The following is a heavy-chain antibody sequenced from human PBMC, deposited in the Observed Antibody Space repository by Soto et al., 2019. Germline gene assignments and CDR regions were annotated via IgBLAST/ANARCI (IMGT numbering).Heavy chain of an antibody. J-gene: IGHJ4*02. D-gene: IGHD6-13*01. CDR2: IYHSGST. Sequence: SETLSLTCAVSGGSISSDGYSWSWLRQPPGKSLEWIGYIYHSGSTYYNPSLKSRVTISVDTPKNQFSLKLSSVTAADTAVYYGARESRSWYGSIWDYWGQGTLVTVSS. CDR1: GGSISSDGYS. V-gene: IGHV4-30-2*01. CDR3: ARESRSWYGSIWDY.